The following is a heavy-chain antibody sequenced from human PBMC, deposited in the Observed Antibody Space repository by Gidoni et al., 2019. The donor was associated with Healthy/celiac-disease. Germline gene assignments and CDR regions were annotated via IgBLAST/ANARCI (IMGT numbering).Heavy chain of an antibody. CDR2: ISGSGGST. D-gene: IGHD3-22*01. J-gene: IGHJ3*02. V-gene: IGHV3-23*01. CDR1: GFTFSSYA. CDR3: AKDMLYYYDSSGYYHGAFDI. Sequence: EVQLLESGGGLVQPGGSLRLSCAASGFTFSSYAMSWVRQAPGKGLEWVSAISGSGGSTYYADSVKGRFTISRDNSKNTLYLQMNSLRADDTAVYYCAKDMLYYYDSSGYYHGAFDIWGQGTMVTVSS.